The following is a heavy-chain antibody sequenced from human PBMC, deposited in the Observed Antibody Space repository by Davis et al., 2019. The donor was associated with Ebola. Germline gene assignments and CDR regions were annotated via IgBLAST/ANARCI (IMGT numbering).Heavy chain of an antibody. CDR1: GASIDRNY. Sequence: MPSETLSLTCTVSGASIDRNYWSWIRQPPEKGPEYIGHVDYSGTTNYNPSLGSRVSMSIDTSKNQFSLRLSSVTAADTAVYYCARDSGWLLTGWFDPWGQGTLVTVSS. CDR2: VDYSGTT. CDR3: ARDSGWLLTGWFDP. J-gene: IGHJ5*02. V-gene: IGHV4-59*12. D-gene: IGHD5-12*01.